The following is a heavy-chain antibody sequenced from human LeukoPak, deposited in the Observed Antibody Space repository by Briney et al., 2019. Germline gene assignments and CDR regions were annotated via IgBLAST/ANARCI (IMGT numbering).Heavy chain of an antibody. CDR3: ARDRVTKQAPPGY. V-gene: IGHV3-48*01. CDR2: ISSSSSTI. J-gene: IGHJ4*02. Sequence: GGSLRLSCAASGFTFSSYSMNWVRQAPGKGLGWVSYISSSSSTIYYADSVKGRFTISRDNAKNSLYLQMNSLRAEDTAVYYCARDRVTKQAPPGYWGQGTLVTVSS. CDR1: GFTFSSYS. D-gene: IGHD2-8*01.